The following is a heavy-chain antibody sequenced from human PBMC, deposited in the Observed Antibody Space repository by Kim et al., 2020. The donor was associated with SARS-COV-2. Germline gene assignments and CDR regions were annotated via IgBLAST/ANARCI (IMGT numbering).Heavy chain of an antibody. CDR2: IYSGGST. CDR1: GFTVSSNY. Sequence: GGSLRLSCAASGFTVSSNYMSWVRQAPGKGLEWVSVIYSGGSTYYADSVKGRFTISRDNSKNTLYLQMNSLRAEDTAVYYCARDNRSWYGGGYYYGMDVWGQGTTVTVSS. CDR3: ARDNRSWYGGGYYYGMDV. J-gene: IGHJ6*02. D-gene: IGHD6-13*01. V-gene: IGHV3-53*01.